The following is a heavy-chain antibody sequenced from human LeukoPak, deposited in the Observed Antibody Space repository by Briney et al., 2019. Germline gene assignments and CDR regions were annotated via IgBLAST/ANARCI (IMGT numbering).Heavy chain of an antibody. J-gene: IGHJ4*02. CDR3: ARASGDGYILDY. D-gene: IGHD5-24*01. CDR2: IFSGGST. Sequence: KAWETLSLTCTVSGDSINGYYWSWFRQPAGKGLEWIGRIFSGGSTNHNPSLKTRVTMSVDTSKNQFSLKLSSVTAADTAVYYCARASGDGYILDYWGQGTLVTVSS. CDR1: GDSINGYY. V-gene: IGHV4-4*07.